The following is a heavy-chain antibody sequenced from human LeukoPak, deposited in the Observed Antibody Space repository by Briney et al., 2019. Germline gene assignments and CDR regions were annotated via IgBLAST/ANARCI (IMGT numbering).Heavy chain of an antibody. CDR3: AREPYEYSSSSGVDY. D-gene: IGHD6-6*01. V-gene: IGHV4-30-2*01. CDR1: GGSISSGGYY. Sequence: SQTLSLTCTVSGGSISSGGYYWSWIRQPPGKGLEWIGYIYHSGSTYYNPSLKSRVTISVDSSKNQFSLKLSSVTAADTAVYYCAREPYEYSSSSGVDYWGQGTLVTVSS. J-gene: IGHJ4*02. CDR2: IYHSGST.